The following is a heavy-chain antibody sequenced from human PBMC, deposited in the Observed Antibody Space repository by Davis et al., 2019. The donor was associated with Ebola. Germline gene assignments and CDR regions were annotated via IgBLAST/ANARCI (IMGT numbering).Heavy chain of an antibody. D-gene: IGHD3-3*01. Sequence: SETLSLTCTVSGGSIISSSSYWSWIRQSPGQGLEWIGEINHSGSTNYNPSLKSRVTISVDTSRNQFSLRLTSVTAADTAVYYCARQGWSGYSLRHWLDPWGRGTLVTVSS. CDR3: ARQGWSGYSLRHWLDP. V-gene: IGHV4-39*01. CDR2: INHSGST. CDR1: GGSIISSSSY. J-gene: IGHJ5*02.